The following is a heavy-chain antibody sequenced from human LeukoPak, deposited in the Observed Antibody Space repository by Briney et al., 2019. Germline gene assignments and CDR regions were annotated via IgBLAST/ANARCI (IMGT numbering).Heavy chain of an antibody. CDR1: GYTFTSYD. V-gene: IGHV1-8*03. Sequence: ASVKVSCKASGYTFTSYDINWVRQATGQGLEGMGWMNPNSGNTGYAQKFQGRATITRNTSISTAYMELSSLRSEDTAVYFCAKRITQYYYDSSGYYYVNYYYMDVWGKGTTVTVSS. CDR3: AKRITQYYYDSSGYYYVNYYYMDV. CDR2: MNPNSGNT. D-gene: IGHD3-22*01. J-gene: IGHJ6*03.